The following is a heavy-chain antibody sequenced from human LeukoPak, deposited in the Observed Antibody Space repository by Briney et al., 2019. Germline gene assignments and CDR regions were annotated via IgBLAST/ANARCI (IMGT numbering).Heavy chain of an antibody. J-gene: IGHJ4*02. CDR2: IKQYGSEK. D-gene: IGHD6-13*01. CDR3: ARAAEISALDH. CDR1: GFRFSSYW. Sequence: GRSLRLSCAASGFRFSSYWMTWVRQAPGKGLEWVATIKQYGSEKYYVDSVKGRFTISRDDAKKSLFLQMDSLRPGDTAVYYCARAAEISALDHWGRGTLVTLSS. V-gene: IGHV3-7*05.